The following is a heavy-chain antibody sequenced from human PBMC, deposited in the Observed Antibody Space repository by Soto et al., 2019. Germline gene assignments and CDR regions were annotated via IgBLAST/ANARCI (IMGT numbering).Heavy chain of an antibody. D-gene: IGHD6-13*01. CDR3: AKENGYSSSWFEFDY. J-gene: IGHJ4*02. CDR2: ISGSGGST. Sequence: TGGSLRLSCAASGFTFSSYAMSWVRQAPGKGLEWVSAISGSGGSTYYADSVRGRFTISRDNSKNTLYLQMNSLRAEDTAVYYCAKENGYSSSWFEFDYWGQGTLVTVSS. V-gene: IGHV3-23*01. CDR1: GFTFSSYA.